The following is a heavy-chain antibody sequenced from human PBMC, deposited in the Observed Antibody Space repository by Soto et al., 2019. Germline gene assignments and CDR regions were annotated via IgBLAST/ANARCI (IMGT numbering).Heavy chain of an antibody. CDR1: GGTFSSYT. J-gene: IGHJ3*02. V-gene: IGHV1-69*02. Sequence: QVQLVQSGAEVKKPGSSVKVSCKASGGTFSSYTISWVRQAPGQGLEWMGRIIPVLGIANYAQKFQGRVPITTDKCTSTAHMELRSLRSEYTAVYYSARPGIAVAGKSGGDACDIWGQGTMVAVSS. CDR2: IIPVLGIA. CDR3: ARPGIAVAGKSGGDACDI. D-gene: IGHD6-19*01.